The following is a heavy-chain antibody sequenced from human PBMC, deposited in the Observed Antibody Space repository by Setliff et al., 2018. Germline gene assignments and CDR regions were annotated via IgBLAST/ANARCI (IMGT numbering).Heavy chain of an antibody. D-gene: IGHD1-26*01. CDR3: ARAPPNRYSGSYEYFYMDV. CDR1: GGSISSYY. V-gene: IGHV4-4*08. Sequence: SETLSLTCTVSGGSISSYYWSWIRQPPGKGLEWIGYIYTSGSTNYNPSLKSRVTLSVDTSKNQFSLKVSSVTAADTAVYYCARAPPNRYSGSYEYFYMDVWGKGTTVTVSS. J-gene: IGHJ6*03. CDR2: IYTSGST.